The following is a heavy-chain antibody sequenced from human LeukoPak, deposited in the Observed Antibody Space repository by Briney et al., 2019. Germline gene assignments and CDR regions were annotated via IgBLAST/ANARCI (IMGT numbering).Heavy chain of an antibody. D-gene: IGHD5-12*01. V-gene: IGHV3-23*01. CDR2: ISGSGGST. J-gene: IGHJ4*02. CDR1: GFTFSSYA. CDR3: AKDDIVATIFDY. Sequence: GGSLRLSCAASGFTFSSYAMSWVHQAPGKGLEWVSAISGSGGSTYYADSVKGRFTISRDNSKNTLYLQMNSLRAEDTAVYYCAKDDIVATIFDYWGQGTLVTVSS.